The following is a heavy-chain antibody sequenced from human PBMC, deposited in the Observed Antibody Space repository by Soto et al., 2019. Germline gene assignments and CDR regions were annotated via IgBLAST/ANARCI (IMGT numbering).Heavy chain of an antibody. J-gene: IGHJ3*01. D-gene: IGHD5-12*01. V-gene: IGHV1-69*02. Sequence: QVQLVQSGAEVKKPGSSVQVSCKASGGTFSSYTISWVRQAPGQGLEWMGRIIPILGIANYAQKFEGRVTITADKSTSTAYMELSSLRSEDTAVYYCASDVGNSGYGLWGQGTMVTVSS. CDR2: IIPILGIA. CDR3: ASDVGNSGYGL. CDR1: GGTFSSYT.